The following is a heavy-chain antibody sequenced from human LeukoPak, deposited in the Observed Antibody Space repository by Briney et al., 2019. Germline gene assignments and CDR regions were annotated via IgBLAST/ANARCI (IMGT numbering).Heavy chain of an antibody. D-gene: IGHD3-22*01. CDR1: GYTFTSYG. J-gene: IGHJ4*02. V-gene: IGHV1-18*01. CDR2: ISAYNGNT. CDR3: AREEYYYDSSGYYYYPDY. Sequence: ASVKVSCKASGYTFTSYGISWVRQAPGQGLEWMGWISAYNGNTNYAQKLQGRVTMTTDTSTSTAYMELRSLRSDDSAVYYCAREEYYYDSSGYYYYPDYWGQGTLVTVSS.